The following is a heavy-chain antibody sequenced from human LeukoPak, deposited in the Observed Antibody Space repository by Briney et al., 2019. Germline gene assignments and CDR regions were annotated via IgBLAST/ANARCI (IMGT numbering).Heavy chain of an antibody. CDR3: AKGYGFDSSGSEHYFEN. CDR2: ITSSSSTI. J-gene: IGHJ4*02. CDR1: GFAFSSYS. V-gene: IGHV3-48*01. Sequence: GGSLRLSCAASGFAFSSYSINWVRQAPGKGLEWLSYITSSSSTIYYADSVKGRFTISRDNAKNSLYLQMNSLRAEDTAVYYCAKGYGFDSSGSEHYFENWGQGILVTVSS. D-gene: IGHD3-22*01.